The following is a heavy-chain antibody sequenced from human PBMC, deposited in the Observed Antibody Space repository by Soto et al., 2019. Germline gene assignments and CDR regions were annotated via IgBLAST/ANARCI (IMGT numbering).Heavy chain of an antibody. V-gene: IGHV1-24*01. CDR2: FDPEDGET. D-gene: IGHD3-22*01. J-gene: IGHJ4*02. CDR1: GYTLTELS. CDR3: ATDSGDSSGYRRYFDY. Sequence: ASVKDSCKVSGYTLTELSMHWVRQAPGKGLEWMGGFDPEDGETIYAQKFQGRVTMTEDTSTDTAYMELSSLRSEDTAVYYCATDSGDSSGYRRYFDYWGQGTLVTVSS.